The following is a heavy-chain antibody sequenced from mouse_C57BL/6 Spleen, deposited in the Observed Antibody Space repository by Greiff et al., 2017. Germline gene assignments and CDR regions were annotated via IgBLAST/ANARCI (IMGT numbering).Heavy chain of an antibody. V-gene: IGHV1-15*01. J-gene: IGHJ3*01. CDR3: TRKAGRGYAY. D-gene: IGHD3-2*02. Sequence: VQLQQSGAELVRPGASVTMSCKASGYTFTDYEMHWVKQTPVHGLEWIGAIDPETGGTAYNQKFKGKAILTADKSSSTAYMELRSLTSEDSAVYYCTRKAGRGYAYWGQGTLVTVSA. CDR1: GYTFTDYE. CDR2: IDPETGGT.